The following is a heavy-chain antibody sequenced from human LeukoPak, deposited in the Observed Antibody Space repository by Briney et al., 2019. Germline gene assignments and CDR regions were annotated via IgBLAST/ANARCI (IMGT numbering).Heavy chain of an antibody. Sequence: ASVKVSCKASGYTFTSYYMHWVRQAPGQGLEWMGVINPSGGSTSYAQKFQGRVTMTRDTSTSTVYMELSSLRSEDTAVYYCARARRLRLGELSPGYWGQGTLVTVSS. V-gene: IGHV1-46*01. CDR2: INPSGGST. CDR1: GYTFTSYY. CDR3: ARARRLRLGELSPGY. D-gene: IGHD3-16*02. J-gene: IGHJ4*02.